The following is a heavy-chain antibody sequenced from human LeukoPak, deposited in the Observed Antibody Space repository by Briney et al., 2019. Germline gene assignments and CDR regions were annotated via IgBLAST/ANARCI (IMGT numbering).Heavy chain of an antibody. CDR2: ISSSGTYI. J-gene: IGHJ4*02. V-gene: IGHV3-21*01. CDR3: AREQSYSEEIVVVNPPFDY. CDR1: RFTFSSYG. Sequence: GGSLRLSCAASRFTFSSYGMNWVRQAPGKGLEWVSSISSSGTYIYFADSVKGRFTISRDNAKNSLYLQMNSLRAEDTALYYCAREQSYSEEIVVVNPPFDYWGQGTLVTVSS. D-gene: IGHD2-21*01.